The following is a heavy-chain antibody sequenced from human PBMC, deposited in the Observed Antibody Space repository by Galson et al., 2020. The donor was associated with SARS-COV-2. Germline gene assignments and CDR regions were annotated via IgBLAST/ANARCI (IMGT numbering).Heavy chain of an antibody. CDR2: IYYSGST. CDR1: GGSISSSSYY. J-gene: IGHJ4*02. V-gene: IGHV4-39*01. CDR3: ARHKVYCSGGSCYSFYFDY. Sequence: ETSETLSLTCTVSGGSISSSSYYWGWIRQPPGKGLEWIGSIYYSGSTYYNPSLTSRVTISVDTSKNQFSLKLSSVTAADTAVYYCARHKVYCSGGSCYSFYFDYWGQGTLVTVSS. D-gene: IGHD2-15*01.